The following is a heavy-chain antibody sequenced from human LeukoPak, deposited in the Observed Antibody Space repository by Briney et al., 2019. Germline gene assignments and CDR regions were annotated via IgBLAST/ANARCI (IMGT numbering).Heavy chain of an antibody. Sequence: GGSLRLSCAASGFTFSSYEMNWVRQAPGKGLEWVSYISSSGSTIYYADSVKGRFTISRDNAKNSLYLQMNSLRAEDTAVYYCASYPGIAVAGTEYYWGQGTLVTVSS. CDR3: ASYPGIAVAGTEYY. V-gene: IGHV3-48*03. CDR2: ISSSGSTI. D-gene: IGHD6-19*01. CDR1: GFTFSSYE. J-gene: IGHJ4*02.